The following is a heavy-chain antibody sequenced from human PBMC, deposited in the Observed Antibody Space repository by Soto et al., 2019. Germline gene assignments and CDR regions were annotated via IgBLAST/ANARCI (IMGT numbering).Heavy chain of an antibody. V-gene: IGHV3-48*01. CDR1: GFTFSNAW. CDR3: ARWSELPFEY. J-gene: IGHJ4*02. D-gene: IGHD3-10*01. Sequence: AGSLRLSCAASGFTFSNAWMNWARQAAGKGLEWVSYISSSSSTIYYADSVKGRFTISRDNDKNSLYLQMNSLRSEDTPVYYCARWSELPFEYWGQGTLVPGSS. CDR2: ISSSSSTI.